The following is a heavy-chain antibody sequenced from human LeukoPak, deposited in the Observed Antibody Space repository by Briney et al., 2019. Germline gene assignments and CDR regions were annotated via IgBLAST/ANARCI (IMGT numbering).Heavy chain of an antibody. Sequence: KPGGSLRLSCAVSGFTFTDTYMTWIRQAPGKGLESLLYISPSGTDISYADSVKGRFTISRDSAKNTLYLQMNSLRAEDTALYYCARETEFSGSFFVDYWGQGTLVTVSS. CDR3: ARETEFSGSFFVDY. V-gene: IGHV3-11*04. D-gene: IGHD1-26*01. CDR1: GFTFTDTY. J-gene: IGHJ4*02. CDR2: ISPSGTDI.